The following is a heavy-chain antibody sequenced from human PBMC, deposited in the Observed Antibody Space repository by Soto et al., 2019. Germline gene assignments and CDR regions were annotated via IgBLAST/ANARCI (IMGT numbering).Heavy chain of an antibody. D-gene: IGHD2-2*01. CDR1: GYTFTSYA. J-gene: IGHJ4*02. CDR2: INAGNGNT. V-gene: IGHV1-3*01. CDR3: ASRYCSSTSCYERPLDY. Sequence: QVQLVQSGAEVKKPGASVKVSCKASGYTFTSYAMHWVRQAPGQRLEWMGWINAGNGNTKYSQKFQGRVTITRDTSASTAYMELRSLRSEDTAVYYCASRYCSSTSCYERPLDYWGQGTQVTVSS.